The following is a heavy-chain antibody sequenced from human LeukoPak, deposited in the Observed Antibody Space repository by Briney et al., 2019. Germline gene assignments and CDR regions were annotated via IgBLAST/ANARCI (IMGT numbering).Heavy chain of an antibody. J-gene: IGHJ4*02. D-gene: IGHD1-26*01. CDR3: AREGVGNNKNFDY. CDR1: GYTFTGFY. V-gene: IGHV1-2*02. CDR2: IHPNSDGA. Sequence: ASVKVSCKASGYTFTGFYFHWVRQAPGQGLEWVGCIHPNSDGATYAQRFQGRVTMTRGTSISTAYMELDRLRSDDTAVYYCAREGVGNNKNFDYWGQGTLATVSS.